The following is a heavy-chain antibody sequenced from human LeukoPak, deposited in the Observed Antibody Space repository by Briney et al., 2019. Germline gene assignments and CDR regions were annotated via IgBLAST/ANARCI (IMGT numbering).Heavy chain of an antibody. CDR1: GFTFSNAW. J-gene: IGHJ4*02. D-gene: IGHD3-22*01. Sequence: GGSLRLSCAASGFTFSNAWMSWVRQAPGKGLEWVGRIKSKTDGGTTDYAAPVKGRFTISRDDSKNTLYLQMNSLKTEDTAVYYCTTDAEIELRRRVVVAQPPLDYWGQGTLVTVSS. CDR2: IKSKTDGGTT. V-gene: IGHV3-15*01. CDR3: TTDAEIELRRRVVVAQPPLDY.